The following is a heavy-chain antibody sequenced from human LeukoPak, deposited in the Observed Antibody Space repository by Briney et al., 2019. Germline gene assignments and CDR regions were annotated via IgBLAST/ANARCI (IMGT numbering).Heavy chain of an antibody. CDR3: ARAGWDGYNFDY. Sequence: SETLSLTCTVSGGSISSYYWSWIRQPPGKGLEWIGYIYYSGSTNYNASLKSRATISVDTSKNQFSLKLSSVTAADTAVYYCARAGWDGYNFDYWGQGTLVTVSS. J-gene: IGHJ4*02. CDR2: IYYSGST. CDR1: GGSISSYY. V-gene: IGHV4-59*01. D-gene: IGHD5-24*01.